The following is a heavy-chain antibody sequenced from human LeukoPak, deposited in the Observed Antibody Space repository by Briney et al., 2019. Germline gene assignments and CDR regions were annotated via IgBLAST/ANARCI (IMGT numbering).Heavy chain of an antibody. CDR1: GFTVSSNY. CDR3: AREHRXXFDWLTYFDY. D-gene: IGHD3-9*01. Sequence: GGSLRLSCAASGFTVSSNYMSWVRQAPGKRLEWVSVIYSGGSTYYADSVKGRFTISRDNSKNTLYLQMNSLRAEDTAVYYCAREHRXXFDWLTYFDYWGQGTLVTVSS. V-gene: IGHV3-53*01. J-gene: IGHJ4*02. CDR2: IYSGGST.